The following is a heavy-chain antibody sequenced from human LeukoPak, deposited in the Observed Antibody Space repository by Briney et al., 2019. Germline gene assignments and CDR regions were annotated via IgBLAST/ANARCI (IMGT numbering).Heavy chain of an antibody. CDR1: GFILSDHY. CDR2: SRNKANSYST. V-gene: IGHV3-72*01. CDR3: TRDESAL. J-gene: IGHJ4*02. Sequence: PGGSLRLSCAASGFILSDHYVDWVRQAPGKGLEWVVRSRNKANSYSTEYAAPVRGRFTVSRDLLKNSVYLQMNSLKTEDTAMYYCTRDESALWGQGTLVTVSS.